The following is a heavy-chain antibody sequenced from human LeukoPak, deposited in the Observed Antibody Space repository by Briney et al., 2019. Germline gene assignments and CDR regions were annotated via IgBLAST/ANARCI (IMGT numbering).Heavy chain of an antibody. CDR1: GFTFSSYA. Sequence: GGSLRLSCAASGFTFSSYAMSWVRQAPGKGLEWVSGISGSGDNTYYADSVKGRFTISRDNSKNTLYLQMNSLRAEDTATYYCAKAPDSSGFPSYFDSWGQGTLVAVSP. CDR3: AKAPDSSGFPSYFDS. J-gene: IGHJ4*02. D-gene: IGHD3-22*01. V-gene: IGHV3-23*01. CDR2: ISGSGDNT.